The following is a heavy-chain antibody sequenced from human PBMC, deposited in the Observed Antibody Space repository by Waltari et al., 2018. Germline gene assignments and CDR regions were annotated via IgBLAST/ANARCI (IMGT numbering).Heavy chain of an antibody. J-gene: IGHJ4*02. CDR1: GFPFVDDG. CDR2: IKKDGTGE. D-gene: IGHD6-19*01. V-gene: IGHV3-7*03. CDR3: ARWQWARNEF. Sequence: VQLIESGGGWAQPGGSLSLSCEASGFPFVDDGMRWVRQAPGKGLEWVATIKKDGTGEAYVDSVKGRFIISRDNAKKLLFLQMNSLRAEDTAMYYCARWQWARNEFWGQGTVVTVSS.